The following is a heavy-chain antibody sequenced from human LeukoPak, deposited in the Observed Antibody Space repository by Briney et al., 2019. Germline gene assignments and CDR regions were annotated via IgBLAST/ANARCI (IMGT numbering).Heavy chain of an antibody. CDR3: VRWIASGSGIYWYFDV. J-gene: IGHJ2*01. CDR2: IKQDGSEK. V-gene: IGHV3-7*01. CDR1: GFTFSRYY. Sequence: GGSLRLSCAASGFTFSRYYMTWVRQAPGKGLEWVANIKQDGSEKFYVDSVKGRFTISRDNAKNSLFLQVNSLRAEDTAVYYCVRWIASGSGIYWYFDVWGRGTLVTVSS. D-gene: IGHD1-26*01.